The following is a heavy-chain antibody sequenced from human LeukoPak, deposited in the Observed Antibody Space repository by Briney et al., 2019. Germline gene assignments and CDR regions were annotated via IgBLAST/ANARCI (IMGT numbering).Heavy chain of an antibody. D-gene: IGHD6-19*01. Sequence: PSETLSLTCAVDGGSFSGYYWSWIRQPPGKGLEWIGEINHSGSTNYNPSLKSRVTISVDTSKNQFSLKLSSVTAADTAVYYCARASVASRSFDIWGQGTMVTVSS. CDR3: ARASVASRSFDI. CDR1: GGSFSGYY. J-gene: IGHJ3*02. V-gene: IGHV4-34*01. CDR2: INHSGST.